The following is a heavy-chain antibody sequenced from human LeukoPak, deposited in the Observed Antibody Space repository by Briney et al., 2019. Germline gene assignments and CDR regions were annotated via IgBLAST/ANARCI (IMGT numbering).Heavy chain of an antibody. V-gene: IGHV3-74*01. CDR1: GFTFSSYW. J-gene: IGHJ4*02. CDR2: IHSDEIRT. Sequence: GGSLRLSCAASGFTFSSYWMHWVRQAPGRGLVWVSRIHSDEIRTNYADSVTGRFTISRDNAKNTVYLQMDSLRNEDTAVYYCARGIYGDPVAFDYWGQGTLVTVSS. CDR3: ARGIYGDPVAFDY. D-gene: IGHD4/OR15-4a*01.